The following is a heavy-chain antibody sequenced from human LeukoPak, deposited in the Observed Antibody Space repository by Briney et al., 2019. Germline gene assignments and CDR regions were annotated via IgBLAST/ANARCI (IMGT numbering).Heavy chain of an antibody. J-gene: IGHJ4*02. CDR1: GFTVSNKY. Sequence: PGGSLRLSCAASGFTVSNKYMTWVRQAPGKGLEWVSAISGSGGSTYYADSVKGRFTISRDNSKNTLYLQMNSLRAEDTAVYYCAKDMVPFDYWGQGTLATVSS. CDR3: AKDMVPFDY. CDR2: ISGSGGST. V-gene: IGHV3-23*01. D-gene: IGHD4/OR15-4a*01.